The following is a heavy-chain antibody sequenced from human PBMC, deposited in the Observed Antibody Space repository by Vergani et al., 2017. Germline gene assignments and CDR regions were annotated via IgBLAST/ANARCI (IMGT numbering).Heavy chain of an antibody. V-gene: IGHV4-31*03. CDR1: GGSISSGGYY. J-gene: IGHJ3*02. D-gene: IGHD5-18*01. CDR3: AREDDSYGYNDAFDI. Sequence: QVQLQESGPGLVKPSQTLSLTCTVSGGSISSGGYYWSWIRQHPGKGLEWIGYIYYSGSTYYNPSLKSRVTISVDTSKNQFSLKLSSVTAADTAVYYCAREDDSYGYNDAFDIWGQGTMVTVSS. CDR2: IYYSGST.